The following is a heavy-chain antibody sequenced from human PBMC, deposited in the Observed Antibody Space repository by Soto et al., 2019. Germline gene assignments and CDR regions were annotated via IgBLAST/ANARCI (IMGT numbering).Heavy chain of an antibody. CDR2: INPNSGGT. CDR1: GYTFTGYY. J-gene: IGHJ5*02. V-gene: IGHV1-2*02. Sequence: ASVKVSCKASGYTFTGYYMHWVRQAPGQGLEGMGWINPNSGGTNYAQKFQGRVTMTRDTSISTAYMELSRLRSDDTAVYYCACMYYYDSSGYYSWFDPWGQGTLVTVSS. CDR3: ACMYYYDSSGYYSWFDP. D-gene: IGHD3-22*01.